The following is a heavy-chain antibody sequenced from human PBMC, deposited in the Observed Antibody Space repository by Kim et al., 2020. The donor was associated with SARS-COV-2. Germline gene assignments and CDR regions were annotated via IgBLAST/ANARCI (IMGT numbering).Heavy chain of an antibody. CDR2: IIPIFGTA. CDR3: ARATITRAMVTLGYYYYGMDV. CDR1: GGTFSSYA. V-gene: IGHV1-69*13. D-gene: IGHD5-18*01. Sequence: SVKVSCKASGGTFSSYAISWVRQAPGQGLEWMGGIIPIFGTANYAQKFQGRVTITADESTSTAYMELSSLRSEDTAVYYCARATITRAMVTLGYYYYGMDVWGQGTTVTVSS. J-gene: IGHJ6*02.